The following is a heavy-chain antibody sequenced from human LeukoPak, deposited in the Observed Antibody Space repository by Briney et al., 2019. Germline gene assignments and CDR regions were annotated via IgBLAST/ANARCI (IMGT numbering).Heavy chain of an antibody. J-gene: IGHJ3*02. CDR3: AREGGLGYCSSTSCVRAFDI. D-gene: IGHD2-2*01. CDR1: GGSISSGDYY. Sequence: SQTLSLTCTVSGGSISSGDYYWRWIRQPPGKGLEWIGYIYYSGSTYYNPSLKSRVTISVDTSKNQFSLKLSSVTAADTAVYYCAREGGLGYCSSTSCVRAFDIWGQGTMVTVSS. V-gene: IGHV4-30-4*01. CDR2: IYYSGST.